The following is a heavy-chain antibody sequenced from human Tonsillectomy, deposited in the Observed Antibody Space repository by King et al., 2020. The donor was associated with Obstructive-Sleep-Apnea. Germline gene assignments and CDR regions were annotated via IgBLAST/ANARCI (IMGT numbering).Heavy chain of an antibody. Sequence: QLVQSGAEVKKPGESLKISCKGSGYSFTSHWIAWVRQMPGKGLEWMGGIYPGDADARYSPSFQGQVIISYDKSISTAYQKWSRLKASDTAMYDCARHADGTATIPSDVDHWGQGTLLTVSS. J-gene: IGHJ4*02. V-gene: IGHV5-51*01. CDR2: IYPGDADA. D-gene: IGHD5-24*01. CDR3: ARHADGTATIPSDVDH. CDR1: GYSFTSHW.